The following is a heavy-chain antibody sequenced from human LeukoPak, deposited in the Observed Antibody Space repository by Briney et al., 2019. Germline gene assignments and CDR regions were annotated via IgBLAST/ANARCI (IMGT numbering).Heavy chain of an antibody. CDR1: GFTFSNYA. CDR2: TSGSGGAT. CDR3: AKDRSNYYADNGHYYRRNGDY. Sequence: GGSLRLSCAASGFTFSNYAMSWVRQATGKGLEWVSSTSGSGGATYYADSVKGRFTISRDNSRNTLFLQMNSLRADDTAGYYCAKDRSNYYADNGHYYRRNGDYWGQGTLVTVSS. J-gene: IGHJ4*02. V-gene: IGHV3-23*01. D-gene: IGHD3-22*01.